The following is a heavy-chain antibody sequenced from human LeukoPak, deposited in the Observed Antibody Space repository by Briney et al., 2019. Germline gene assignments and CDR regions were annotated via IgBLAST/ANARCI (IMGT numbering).Heavy chain of an antibody. J-gene: IGHJ4*02. CDR2: IYVIGTN. Sequence: SETLSLTCTLSGGSVSGRNHYWGWIRQPPGKGLEWIGSIYVIGTNYYNPSLQSRVTLSVDTSKNQVSLKLTSVTAADTALYYCARQVGATTLIDHWGQGTLVTVSS. CDR1: GGSVSGRNHY. CDR3: ARQVGATTLIDH. D-gene: IGHD1-26*01. V-gene: IGHV4-39*01.